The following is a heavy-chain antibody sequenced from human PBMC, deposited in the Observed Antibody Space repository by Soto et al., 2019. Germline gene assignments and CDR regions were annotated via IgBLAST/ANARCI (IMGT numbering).Heavy chain of an antibody. V-gene: IGHV4-39*01. CDR3: ARWAPSSPYYMDV. D-gene: IGHD2-2*01. CDR1: GGSISSSSYY. Sequence: QLQLQESGPGLVKPSETLSLTCTVSGGSISSSSYYWGWIRQPPGKGLEWIGSIYYSGSTYYNPSLKSRVTISVDTSKNQFSLKLSSVTAADTAVYYCARWAPSSPYYMDVWGKGTTVTVSS. CDR2: IYYSGST. J-gene: IGHJ6*03.